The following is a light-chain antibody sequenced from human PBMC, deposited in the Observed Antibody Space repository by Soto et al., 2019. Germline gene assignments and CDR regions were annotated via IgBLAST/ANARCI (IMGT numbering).Light chain of an antibody. Sequence: ITQSRSSLASGVGVDVSSTCRASQGIRDDLGWYQHKPGKAPKLLIYGASSLQVGVPSRFRGSGSRTDFYVTISRPQPEDFATYPCLQDYTYPPTFGQGTKVDIK. V-gene: IGKV1-6*02. CDR3: LQDYTYPPT. CDR1: QGIRDD. J-gene: IGKJ1*01. CDR2: GAS.